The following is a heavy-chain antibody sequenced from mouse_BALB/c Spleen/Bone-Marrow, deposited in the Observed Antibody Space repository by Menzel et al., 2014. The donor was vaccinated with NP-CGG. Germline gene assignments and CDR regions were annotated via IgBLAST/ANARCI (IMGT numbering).Heavy chain of an antibody. V-gene: IGHV1S81*02. CDR3: ARWAVRRPGYFDV. CDR1: GYTFTSYW. J-gene: IGHJ1*01. CDR2: INPSNGRT. D-gene: IGHD2-14*01. Sequence: VKLMESGAELVKPGASVKLSCKASGYTFTSYWMHWVKQRPGQGLEWIGEINPSNGRTNYNEKFKGKATLTVDKSSSTAYMQLSSLTSEDSAVYYCARWAVRRPGYFDVWGAGTTVTVSS.